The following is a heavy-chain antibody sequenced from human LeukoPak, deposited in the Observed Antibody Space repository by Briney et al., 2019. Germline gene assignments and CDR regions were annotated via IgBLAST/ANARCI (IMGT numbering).Heavy chain of an antibody. J-gene: IGHJ4*02. CDR2: ISRGGNAK. Sequence: GGSLRLSCAASTFVFSVSSMNWVRQAPGKGLEWVSSISRGGNAKHYANSVKGRFTISRDNAKNSLYLQMDSLRVEDTAVFCAADSEFDIPASFHLWGQGTLVTVSS. CDR3: ADSEFDIPASFHL. V-gene: IGHV3-21*01. D-gene: IGHD2-21*01. CDR1: TFVFSVSS.